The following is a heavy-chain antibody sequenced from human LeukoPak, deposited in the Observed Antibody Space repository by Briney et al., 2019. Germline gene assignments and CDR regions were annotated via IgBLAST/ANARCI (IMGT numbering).Heavy chain of an antibody. CDR1: GYTFTSYD. CDR2: MDPNSDNT. J-gene: IGHJ6*02. V-gene: IGHV1-8*01. Sequence: ASVKVSCKASGYTFTSYDIHWVRQATGQGLEWMGWMDPNSDNTIYAQKFQGRVTMTRNTSISTAYMELSSLRSEDTAVYYCASGSSSWPFYYYYYYGMDVWGQGTTVTVSS. CDR3: ASGSSSWPFYYYYYYGMDV. D-gene: IGHD6-13*01.